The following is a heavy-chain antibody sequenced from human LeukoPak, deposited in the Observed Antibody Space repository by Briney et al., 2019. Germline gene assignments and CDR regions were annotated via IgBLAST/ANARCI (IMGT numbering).Heavy chain of an antibody. D-gene: IGHD2-21*02. J-gene: IGHJ3*02. Sequence: SEILSLTCTVSGGSISSGDYYWSWIRQPPGKGLEWIGYIYYSGSTYYNPSLKSRVTISVDTSKNQFSLKLSSVTAADTAVYYCAREGVVTAPRRAFDIWGQGTMVTVSS. CDR2: IYYSGST. CDR1: GGSISSGDYY. CDR3: AREGVVTAPRRAFDI. V-gene: IGHV4-30-4*01.